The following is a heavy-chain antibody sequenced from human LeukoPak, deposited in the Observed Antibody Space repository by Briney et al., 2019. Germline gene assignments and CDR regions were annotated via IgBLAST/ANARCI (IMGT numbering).Heavy chain of an antibody. CDR1: GFTFSTYW. CDR3: ATDRDNSDWQKRFDS. CDR2: INQDASEI. D-gene: IGHD2-21*02. J-gene: IGHJ4*02. Sequence: GGSLRLSCAASGFTFSTYWMNWYRQAPGKGPEWVGNINQDASEINYVDSVRGRFTISRDNAKNSLHLQMDSLRAEDTAVYYCATDRDNSDWQKRFDSWGQGTLVTVSS. V-gene: IGHV3-7*01.